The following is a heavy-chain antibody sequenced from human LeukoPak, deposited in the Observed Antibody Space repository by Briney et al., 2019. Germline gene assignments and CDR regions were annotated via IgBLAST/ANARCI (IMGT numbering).Heavy chain of an antibody. CDR3: AKGRPDIVVVPAAPFDY. V-gene: IGHV3-23*01. CDR2: ISGSGGST. Sequence: GGSLRLSCAASGFTFSSYAMSWVRQAPGKGLEWVSAISGSGGSTYYADSVKGRFTISRDNSKNTLYLQMNSLRAEDTAVYYCAKGRPDIVVVPAAPFDYWGQGALVTVSS. D-gene: IGHD2-2*01. J-gene: IGHJ4*02. CDR1: GFTFSSYA.